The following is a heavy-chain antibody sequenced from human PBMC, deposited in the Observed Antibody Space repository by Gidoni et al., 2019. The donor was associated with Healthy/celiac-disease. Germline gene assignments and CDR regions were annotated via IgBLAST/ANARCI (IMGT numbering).Heavy chain of an antibody. V-gene: IGHV3-23*01. D-gene: IGHD6-19*01. J-gene: IGHJ4*02. CDR3: AKSPGYSSGWFDY. Sequence: EVQLLESGGGLVQPGGSLRLSCAASGFPFSSDAMSWVRQAPGKGMEWVSAISGSGGSTYYADSVKGRFTSSRDNAKNTLYLQMNSLRAEDTAVYYCAKSPGYSSGWFDYWGQGTLVTVSS. CDR2: ISGSGGST. CDR1: GFPFSSDA.